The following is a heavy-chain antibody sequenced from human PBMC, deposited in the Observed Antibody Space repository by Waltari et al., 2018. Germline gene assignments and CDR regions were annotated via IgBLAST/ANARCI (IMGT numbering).Heavy chain of an antibody. CDR1: GGSFRGYY. Sequence: QVQLQQWGAGLLKPSETLSLTCAVYGGSFRGYYWRWIRQPPGKGLEWIGEINHRGSTNDNPSLKSRVTISVDTSKNQFSLKLSAVTAADTAVYYCARGLRVLLGFGGFDPWGQGTLVTVSS. J-gene: IGHJ5*02. CDR3: ARGLRVLLGFGGFDP. V-gene: IGHV4-34*01. D-gene: IGHD3-10*01. CDR2: INHRGST.